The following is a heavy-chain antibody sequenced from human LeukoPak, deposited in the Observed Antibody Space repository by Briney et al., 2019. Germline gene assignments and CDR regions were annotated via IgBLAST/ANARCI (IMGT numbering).Heavy chain of an antibody. D-gene: IGHD4-23*01. V-gene: IGHV4-34*01. CDR3: ATMVTPSVFDY. CDR2: INHSGST. J-gene: IGHJ4*02. Sequence: SETLSLTCAVYGGSFSGYYWSWIRQPPGKGLEWIGEINHSGSTDYNPSLKSRVTIPVDTSKNQFSLKLSSVTAADTAVYYCATMVTPSVFDYWGQGTLVTVSS. CDR1: GGSFSGYY.